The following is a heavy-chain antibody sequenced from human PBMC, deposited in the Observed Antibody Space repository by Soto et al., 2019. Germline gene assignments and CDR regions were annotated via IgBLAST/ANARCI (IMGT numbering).Heavy chain of an antibody. D-gene: IGHD3-10*01. CDR2: INAGNGNT. V-gene: IGHV1-3*01. Sequence: ASVKVSCRASGYTFTSYAMHWLRQAPGQRLEWMGWINAGNGNTKYSQKFQGRVTITRDTSASTAYMELSSLRSEDTAVYYCAGGLNGSLPYFDYWGQGNLVTVSS. CDR1: GYTFTSYA. CDR3: AGGLNGSLPYFDY. J-gene: IGHJ4*02.